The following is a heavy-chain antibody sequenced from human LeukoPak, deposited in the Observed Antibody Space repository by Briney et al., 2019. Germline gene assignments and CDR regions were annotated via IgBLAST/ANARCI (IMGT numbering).Heavy chain of an antibody. V-gene: IGHV3-23*01. D-gene: IGHD3-10*01. CDR1: GFTFSNYA. CDR3: AKRIPSQNPHYFDY. Sequence: GGSLRLSCAASGFTFSNYAMSWVRQAPGKGLEWVSSFTGSGGRTYYADSVKGRFTISRDNSKNTLSLQMNSLRAEDTAFYYCAKRIPSQNPHYFDYWGQGTLVTVSS. CDR2: FTGSGGRT. J-gene: IGHJ4*02.